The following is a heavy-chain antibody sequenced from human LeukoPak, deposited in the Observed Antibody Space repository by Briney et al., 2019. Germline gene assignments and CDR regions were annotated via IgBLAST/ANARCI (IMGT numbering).Heavy chain of an antibody. V-gene: IGHV4-39*07. D-gene: IGHD1-26*01. CDR2: IYYSGST. CDR3: ARYASGSYYRGIDY. Sequence: PSETLSLTCTVSGGSISSSSYYWGWIRQPPGKGLEWIGSIYYSGSTYYNPSLKSRVTISVGTSKNQFSLKLSSVTAADTAVYYCARYASGSYYRGIDYWGQGTLVTVSS. J-gene: IGHJ4*02. CDR1: GGSISSSSYY.